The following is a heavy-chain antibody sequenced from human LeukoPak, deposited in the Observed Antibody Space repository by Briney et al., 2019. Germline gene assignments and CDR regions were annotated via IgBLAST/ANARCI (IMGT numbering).Heavy chain of an antibody. D-gene: IGHD3-9*01. Sequence: SETLSLTCTVSGGSISSSSYYWGWIRQPPGTGLEWIGSIYYSGSTYYNPSLKSRVTISVDTSKNQFSLKLSSVAAADTAVYYCTRGNYDILTGYYLHFDSWGQGTLVTVSS. CDR2: IYYSGST. CDR3: TRGNYDILTGYYLHFDS. CDR1: GGSISSSSYY. J-gene: IGHJ4*02. V-gene: IGHV4-39*01.